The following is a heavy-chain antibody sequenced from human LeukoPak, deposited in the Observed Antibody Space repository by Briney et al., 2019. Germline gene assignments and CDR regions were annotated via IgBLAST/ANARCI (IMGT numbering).Heavy chain of an antibody. CDR2: ISGSGGST. D-gene: IGHD2-21*02. J-gene: IGHJ6*02. CDR1: GFTFSSYA. Sequence: GGSLRLSCAASGFTFSSYAMSWVRQAPGKGLEWVSAISGSGGSTYYADSVKGRFTISRDNSKNTLYLQMNSLRAEDTAVYYCATRGVTPDYYDMDVWGQGTTVTVSS. CDR3: ATRGVTPDYYDMDV. V-gene: IGHV3-23*01.